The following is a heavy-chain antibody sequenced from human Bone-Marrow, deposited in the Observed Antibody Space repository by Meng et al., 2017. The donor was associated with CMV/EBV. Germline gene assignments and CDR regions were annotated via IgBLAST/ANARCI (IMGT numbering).Heavy chain of an antibody. J-gene: IGHJ4*02. CDR1: GGSFSGYC. Sequence: CAVSGGSFSGYCWSWLRQPPGKGLEWIGEINHSGGTNYNASLKSRVTISVDTSKNQFSLKVSSVTTADTAVYYCARALYDFWSGYFLWGQGTLVTVSS. CDR3: ARALYDFWSGYFL. CDR2: INHSGGT. V-gene: IGHV4-34*01. D-gene: IGHD3-3*01.